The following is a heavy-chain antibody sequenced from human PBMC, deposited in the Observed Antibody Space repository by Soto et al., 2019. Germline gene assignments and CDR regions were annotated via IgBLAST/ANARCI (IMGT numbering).Heavy chain of an antibody. CDR1: GFNVSSNY. CDR3: ARGPHVGISTS. Sequence: EVQLVESGGGLIQPGGSLRLSCAASGFNVSSNYMSWVRQAPGKGLEWLSVIYSGGSTYYAESVKGRFTISRDNSKNTLHLLMNALRVEDTAVYYCARGPHVGISTSWGQGTLVTVSS. D-gene: IGHD2-2*01. V-gene: IGHV3-53*01. CDR2: IYSGGST. J-gene: IGHJ4*02.